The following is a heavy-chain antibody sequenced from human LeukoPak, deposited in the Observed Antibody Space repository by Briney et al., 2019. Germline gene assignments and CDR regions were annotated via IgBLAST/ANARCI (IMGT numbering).Heavy chain of an antibody. CDR2: ISGRGGST. Sequence: GGSLRLSCAASGFTFSSYAMSWVRQAPGKGLEWVSAISGRGGSTYYADSVKGRFTFSRDNSKNALYLQMNSMRAEDTAAYYCAKVKLSRLGDYDFWSGYYYASDYWGQGTLVTVSS. D-gene: IGHD3-3*01. V-gene: IGHV3-23*01. J-gene: IGHJ4*02. CDR1: GFTFSSYA. CDR3: AKVKLSRLGDYDFWSGYYYASDY.